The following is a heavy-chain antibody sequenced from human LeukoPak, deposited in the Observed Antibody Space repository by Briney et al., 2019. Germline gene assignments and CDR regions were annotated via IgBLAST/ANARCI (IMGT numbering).Heavy chain of an antibody. D-gene: IGHD6-13*01. CDR3: ARQYSSSSYWFDP. CDR1: GYSFTSYW. V-gene: IGHV5-51*01. J-gene: IGHJ5*02. Sequence: GESLKISCKGSGYSFTSYWIGWVRQMPGKGLEWMGIIYPGDSDTRYSPSFQGQVTISADKSISTAYLQWSSLRASDTAMYYCARQYSSSSYWFDPWGQGTLVTVSS. CDR2: IYPGDSDT.